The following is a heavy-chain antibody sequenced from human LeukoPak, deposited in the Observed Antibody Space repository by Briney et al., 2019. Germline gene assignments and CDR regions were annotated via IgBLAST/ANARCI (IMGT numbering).Heavy chain of an antibody. V-gene: IGHV1-18*01. D-gene: IGHD1-26*01. CDR1: GYTFTTYG. Sequence: ASVNVSCKASGYTFTTYGLSWVRQAPGQGHEWMGCISAYNGYTNYAQKLQGRLTMTTDTSTSTAYVELRSLRSDGTAVCYGAIVGGGSYYFYFDYWRQGTLVTVSS. J-gene: IGHJ4*02. CDR2: ISAYNGYT. CDR3: AIVGGGSYYFYFDY.